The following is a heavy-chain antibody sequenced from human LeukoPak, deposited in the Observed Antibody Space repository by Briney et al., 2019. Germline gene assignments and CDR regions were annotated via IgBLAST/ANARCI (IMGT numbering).Heavy chain of an antibody. V-gene: IGHV4-4*02. D-gene: IGHD2-8*01. CDR3: GRHANGDSSAAFDL. J-gene: IGHJ3*01. CDR1: GDSISDKYW. CDR2: VYRSGGT. Sequence: ASGTLSLTCAVSGDSISDKYWWRWVRQFPDKGLEWIGEVYRSGGTSYNPSLKRRVTVSIDYSKNQFSLNLRSVTAADTAVYYCGRHANGDSSAAFDLWGQGTMVFVSS.